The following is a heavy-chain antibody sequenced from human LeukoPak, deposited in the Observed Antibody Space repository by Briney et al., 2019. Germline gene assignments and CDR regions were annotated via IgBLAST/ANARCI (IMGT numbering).Heavy chain of an antibody. V-gene: IGHV4-59*01. CDR3: ARVVYDSSGYYDHNWFDP. CDR1: GGSISSYC. CDR2: IYYSGST. Sequence: SETLSLTCTVSGGSISSYCWSWIRQPPGKGLEWIGYIYYSGSTNYNPSLKSRVTISVDTSKNQFSLKLSSVTAADTAVYYCARVVYDSSGYYDHNWFDPWGQGTLVTVSS. J-gene: IGHJ5*02. D-gene: IGHD3-22*01.